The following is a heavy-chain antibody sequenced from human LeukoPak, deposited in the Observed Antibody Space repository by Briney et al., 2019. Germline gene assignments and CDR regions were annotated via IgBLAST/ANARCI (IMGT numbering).Heavy chain of an antibody. V-gene: IGHV3-23*01. J-gene: IGHJ4*02. CDR2: ITGSGGST. D-gene: IGHD3-3*01. CDR1: GFTVSSND. CDR3: ARDERLLSFLK. Sequence: AGGSLRLSCAASGFTVSSNDMSWVRQAPGKGLEWVSGITGSGGSTYYADSVKGRFTISRDNSKNTLYLQMNSLRAEDTAIYYCARDERLLSFLKWGQGTLVTVSS.